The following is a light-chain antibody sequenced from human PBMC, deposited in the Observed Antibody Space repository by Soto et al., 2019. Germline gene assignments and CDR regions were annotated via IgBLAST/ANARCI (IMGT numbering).Light chain of an antibody. CDR3: QQYGSSLPWT. J-gene: IGKJ1*01. V-gene: IGKV3-20*01. CDR1: QSVSSSY. CDR2: GAS. Sequence: EIVLTQSPGTLSLSPGERATLSCRASQSVSSSYLAWYQQKPGQAPRLLIYGASSWATGIPDRFSGSGSGTDFTLTISRLEPEDFAVYYCQQYGSSLPWTFGQGTKVEIK.